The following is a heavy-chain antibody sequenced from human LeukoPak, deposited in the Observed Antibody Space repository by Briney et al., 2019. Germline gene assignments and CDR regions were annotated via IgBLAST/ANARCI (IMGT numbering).Heavy chain of an antibody. CDR3: ARDSLRWGSYRYFDY. D-gene: IGHD3-16*02. CDR2: ISSSGSTI. J-gene: IGHJ4*02. CDR1: GFTFSDYY. Sequence: PGGSLRLSCAASGFTFSDYYMSWIRQAPGKGLEWVSYISSSGSTIYYADSVKGRFTISRDNAKNSLYLQMNSLRAEDTAAYYCARDSLRWGSYRYFDYWGQGTLVTVSS. V-gene: IGHV3-11*01.